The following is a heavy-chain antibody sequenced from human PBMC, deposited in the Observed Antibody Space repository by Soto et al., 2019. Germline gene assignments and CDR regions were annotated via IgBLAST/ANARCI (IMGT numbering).Heavy chain of an antibody. J-gene: IGHJ4*02. D-gene: IGHD2-15*01. Sequence: EVQLVESGGGLVQPGGSLRLSCAASGFTVSSNYMTWVRQAPGKGLEWVSVLQSGGNTYYADSLKGRFTVSRDNSKNTLYLQMHSLRAEDTAVYYCARDKWCVGGSCSGNFDYWGQGTLVTVSS. V-gene: IGHV3-66*01. CDR2: LQSGGNT. CDR3: ARDKWCVGGSCSGNFDY. CDR1: GFTVSSNY.